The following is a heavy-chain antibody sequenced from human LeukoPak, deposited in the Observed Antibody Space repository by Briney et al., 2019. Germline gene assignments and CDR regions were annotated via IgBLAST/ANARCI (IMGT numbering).Heavy chain of an antibody. CDR2: FDPEDGET. D-gene: IGHD6-6*01. Sequence: GASVKVSCKVSGYTLTELSMHWVRQAPGKGLEWMGGFDPEDGETIYAQKFQGRATMTEDTSTDTAYMELSSLRSEDTAVYYCATDASLAARLFDYWGQGTLVTVSS. CDR1: GYTLTELS. V-gene: IGHV1-24*01. CDR3: ATDASLAARLFDY. J-gene: IGHJ4*02.